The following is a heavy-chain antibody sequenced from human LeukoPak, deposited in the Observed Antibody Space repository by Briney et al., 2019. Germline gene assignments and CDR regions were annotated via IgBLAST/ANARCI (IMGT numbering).Heavy chain of an antibody. D-gene: IGHD2-2*01. CDR3: AKDMGVVPAATFDY. CDR1: GFTFSSYA. CDR2: ISGSGGST. V-gene: IGHV3-23*01. J-gene: IGHJ4*02. Sequence: GGSLRLSCAASGFTFSSYAMSWVRQAPGKGLEWVSAISGSGGSTYYADSVKGRFTISSDNSKNALYLQMNSLRAEDTAVYYCAKDMGVVPAATFDYWGQGTLVTVSS.